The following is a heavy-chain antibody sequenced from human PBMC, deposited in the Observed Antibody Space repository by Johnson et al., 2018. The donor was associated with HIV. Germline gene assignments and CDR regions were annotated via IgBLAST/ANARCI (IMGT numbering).Heavy chain of an antibody. V-gene: IGHV3-30*03. J-gene: IGHJ3*02. CDR2: ISYDGSNK. CDR1: GFSFSNYG. CDR3: AREVDGFDI. Sequence: VHLVESGGGVVQPGRSQRLSCAASGFSFSNYGMHWVRQAPGKGLEWVAVISYDGSNKYYADSVKGRFTISRDNSKNTLYLHMNSLRAEDTAVYYCAREVDGFDIWGQGTMVTVSS.